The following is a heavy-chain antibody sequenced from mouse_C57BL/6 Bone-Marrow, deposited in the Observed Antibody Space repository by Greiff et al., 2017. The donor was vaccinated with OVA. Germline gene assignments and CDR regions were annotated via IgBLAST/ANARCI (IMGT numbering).Heavy chain of an antibody. Sequence: VQLQQSGAELVKPGASVKLSCTASGFNIKDYYMHWVKQRTEQGLEWIGRIDPEDGETKYAPKFQGKATITADTSSNTAYLQLSSLTSEATAVYYCANQYYFDYWGQGTTLTVSS. CDR2: IDPEDGET. V-gene: IGHV14-2*01. CDR3: ANQYYFDY. CDR1: GFNIKDYY. J-gene: IGHJ2*01.